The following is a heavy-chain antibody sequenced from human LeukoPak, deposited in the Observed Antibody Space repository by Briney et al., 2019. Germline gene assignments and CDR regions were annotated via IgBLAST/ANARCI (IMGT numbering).Heavy chain of an antibody. D-gene: IGHD3-22*01. CDR1: GYAFTGYY. CDR2: INPNSGGT. CDR3: ARDVGVDYDSSGYYPGY. Sequence: GASVKVSCKASGYAFTGYYMHWVRQAPGQGLEWMGWINPNSGGTNYAQKFQGRVTMTRDTSISTAYMELSRLRSDDTAVYYCARDVGVDYDSSGYYPGYWGQGTLVTVSP. V-gene: IGHV1-2*02. J-gene: IGHJ4*02.